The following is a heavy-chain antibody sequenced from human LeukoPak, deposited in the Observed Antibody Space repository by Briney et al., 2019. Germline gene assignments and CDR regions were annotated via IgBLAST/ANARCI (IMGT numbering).Heavy chain of an antibody. CDR3: ARFATYGSGTYAFDY. Sequence: PGGSLRLSCAASGFTVSSSYMSWVRQAPGKGLEWVSVIFSGGSTYYADSVKGRFSISRDNSKNTLYLQMNSLRAEDTAVYYCARFATYGSGTYAFDYWGQGTLVTVSS. J-gene: IGHJ4*02. D-gene: IGHD3-10*01. V-gene: IGHV3-53*01. CDR1: GFTVSSSY. CDR2: IFSGGST.